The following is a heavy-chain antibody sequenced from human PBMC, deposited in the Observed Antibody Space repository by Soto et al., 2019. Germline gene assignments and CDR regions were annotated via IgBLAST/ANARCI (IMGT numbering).Heavy chain of an antibody. J-gene: IGHJ6*03. V-gene: IGHV1-8*01. CDR3: ARGSPPAQKYYDFWSGKYYYYYYMDV. CDR2: MNPNSGNT. Sequence: GASVKVSCKASGYTFTSYDINWVRQATGQGLEWMGWMNPNSGNTGYAQKFQGRVTMTRNTSISTAYMELSSLRSEDTAVYYCARGSPPAQKYYDFWSGKYYYYYYMDVWGKGATVTVSS. CDR1: GYTFTSYD. D-gene: IGHD3-3*01.